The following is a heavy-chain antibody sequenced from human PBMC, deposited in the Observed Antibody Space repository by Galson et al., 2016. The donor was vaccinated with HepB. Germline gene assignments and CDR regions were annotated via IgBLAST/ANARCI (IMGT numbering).Heavy chain of an antibody. Sequence: PALVKPTQTLTLTCSFSGFSLTTSGVGVGWIRQRPGRALEWLALVHWNNDNRFNPSLRSRLTVAKDTSKNLVILALSNVDPEDTATYYCAHRIGHWNDVLDHWGRGVPVIVSS. V-gene: IGHV2-5*01. D-gene: IGHD1-1*01. J-gene: IGHJ4*02. CDR1: GFSLTTSGVG. CDR2: VHWNNDN. CDR3: AHRIGHWNDVLDH.